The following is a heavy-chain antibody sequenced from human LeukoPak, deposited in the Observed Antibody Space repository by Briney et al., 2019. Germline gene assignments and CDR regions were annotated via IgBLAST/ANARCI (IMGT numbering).Heavy chain of an antibody. CDR2: ISSSSSYI. CDR1: GFTFSSYS. CDR3: ARDSFSGYDVIADAFDI. V-gene: IGHV3-21*01. J-gene: IGHJ3*02. Sequence: PGGSLRLSCAASGFTFSSYSMNWARQAPGKGLEWVSSISSSSSYIYYADSVKGRFTISRDNAKNSLYLQMNSLRAEDTAVYYCARDSFSGYDVIADAFDIWGQGTMVTVSS. D-gene: IGHD5-12*01.